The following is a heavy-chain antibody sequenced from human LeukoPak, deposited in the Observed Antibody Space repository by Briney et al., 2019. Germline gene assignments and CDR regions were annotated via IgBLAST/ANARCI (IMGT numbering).Heavy chain of an antibody. CDR1: GFTFSSYA. D-gene: IGHD3-10*01. J-gene: IGHJ4*02. V-gene: IGHV3-23*01. CDR3: AKAGGYYGSGSPDYFDH. CDR2: LSGSGVNI. Sequence: GGSLRLSCAASGFTFSSYAMTWVRQAPGKGLEWVSSLSGSGVNIFYADSVKCRFTISRDNSQNTVFLQMNSLRAEDTAVYFCAKAGGYYGSGSPDYFDHWGQGTLVTVSS.